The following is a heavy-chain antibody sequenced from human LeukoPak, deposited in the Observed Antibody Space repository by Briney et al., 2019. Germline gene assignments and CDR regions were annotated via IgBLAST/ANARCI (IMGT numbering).Heavy chain of an antibody. CDR3: AKDIEAMVRGVIAAFDI. D-gene: IGHD3-10*01. CDR2: IRYDGSNK. V-gene: IGHV3-30*02. Sequence: GGSLRLSCAASGFTFSSYGMHWVRQAPGKGLEWVAFIRYDGSNKYYADSVKGRFTISRDNSKNTLYLQMNSLRAEDTAVYYCAKDIEAMVRGVIAAFDIWGQGTMVTVSS. J-gene: IGHJ3*02. CDR1: GFTFSSYG.